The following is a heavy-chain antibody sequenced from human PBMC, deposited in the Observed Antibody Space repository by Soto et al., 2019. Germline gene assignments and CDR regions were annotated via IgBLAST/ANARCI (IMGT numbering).Heavy chain of an antibody. Sequence: GGSLRLSCAASGFIFDDYTMHWVRQAPGRGLEWVSGISWNSGSIGYADPVKGRFTISRDNAKNSLYLQMNSLRAEDTALYYCAKLGGSGSNYAFDIWGQGTMVTVSS. CDR2: ISWNSGSI. D-gene: IGHD1-26*01. V-gene: IGHV3-9*01. CDR3: AKLGGSGSNYAFDI. J-gene: IGHJ3*02. CDR1: GFIFDDYT.